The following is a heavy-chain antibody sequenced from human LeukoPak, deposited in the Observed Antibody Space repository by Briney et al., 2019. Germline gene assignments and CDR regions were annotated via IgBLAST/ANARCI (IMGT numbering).Heavy chain of an antibody. CDR3: ARLPITIFGVDLGYYYMDV. CDR1: GYFFSSYW. Sequence: GGSLQISSYGSGYFFSSYWIGWVGQMPGKGLVGMGIIYPGDSDTRYSPSFQGQVTISADKSISTASLQWSSLKASDTAMYYCARLPITIFGVDLGYYYMDVWGKGTTVTVSS. V-gene: IGHV5-51*01. D-gene: IGHD3-3*01. CDR2: IYPGDSDT. J-gene: IGHJ6*03.